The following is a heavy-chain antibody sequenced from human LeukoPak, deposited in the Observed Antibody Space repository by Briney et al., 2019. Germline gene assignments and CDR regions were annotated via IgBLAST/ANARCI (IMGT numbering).Heavy chain of an antibody. CDR2: IIPIPGIA. Sequence: SVKVSCKASGGTFSSYAISWVRQAPGQGLEWMGRIIPIPGIANYAQKFQGRVTITADKSTSTAYMELSSLRSEDTAVYYCARASVGTAMGNFDYWGQGTLVTVSS. D-gene: IGHD5-18*01. CDR1: GGTFSSYA. CDR3: ARASVGTAMGNFDY. V-gene: IGHV1-69*04. J-gene: IGHJ4*02.